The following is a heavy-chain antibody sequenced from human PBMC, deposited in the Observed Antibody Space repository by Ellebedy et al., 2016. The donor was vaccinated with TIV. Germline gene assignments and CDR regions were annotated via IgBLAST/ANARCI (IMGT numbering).Heavy chain of an antibody. CDR2: ISSRSTSYT. J-gene: IGHJ5*02. D-gene: IGHD3-22*01. CDR1: GFTFSDYY. V-gene: IGHV3-11*03. CDR3: AIFYDSSGSYWPHFFGH. Sequence: GGSLRLXCAASGFTFSDYYMSWIRQAPGKGLEWVSYISSRSTSYTSYADSVKGRFTISRDNAKNSLYLQMNSLRAEDTAVYYCAIFYDSSGSYWPHFFGHWGQGTLVTVSS.